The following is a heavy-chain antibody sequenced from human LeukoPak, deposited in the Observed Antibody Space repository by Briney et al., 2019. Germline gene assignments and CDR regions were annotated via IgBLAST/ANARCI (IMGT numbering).Heavy chain of an antibody. V-gene: IGHV1-2*02. CDR3: ARDLYLGTYNLDC. D-gene: IGHD1-1*01. CDR2: SNPKSGGT. J-gene: IGHJ4*02. Sequence: ASVKVACKASGYTFTGYYMHWVRQPPGQGLEGMGWSNPKSGGTNYAQKFQGRVTMTRDTSISTAYMELSRLRSDDTAVYYCARDLYLGTYNLDCWGQGTLVTVSS. CDR1: GYTFTGYY.